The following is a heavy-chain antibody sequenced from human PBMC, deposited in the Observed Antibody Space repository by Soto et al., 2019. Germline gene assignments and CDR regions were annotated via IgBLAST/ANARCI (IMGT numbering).Heavy chain of an antibody. Sequence: QVQLVQSGAEVKKPGSSVKVSCKASGGTFSSYAISWVRQAPGQGLEWMGGIIPIFGTTNYARRFQGRVTMTADKSTSTAYMELRSLRSEDTAVYYCARGTRSGSYYDYGLDVWGQGTTVTVSS. D-gene: IGHD1-26*01. CDR2: IIPIFGTT. CDR3: ARGTRSGSYYDYGLDV. V-gene: IGHV1-69*06. J-gene: IGHJ6*02. CDR1: GGTFSSYA.